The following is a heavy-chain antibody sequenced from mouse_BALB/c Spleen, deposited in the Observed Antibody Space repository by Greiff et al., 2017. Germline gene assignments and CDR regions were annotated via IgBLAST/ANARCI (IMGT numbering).Heavy chain of an antibody. D-gene: IGHD3-3*01. Sequence: QVQLKESGAELAKPGASVKMSCKASGYTFTSYWMHWVKQRPGQGLEWIGYINPSTGYTEYNQKFKDKATLTADKSSSTAYMQLSSLTSEDSAVYYCARLLGPMDYWGQGTSVTVSS. CDR2: INPSTGYT. J-gene: IGHJ4*01. CDR1: GYTFTSYW. CDR3: ARLLGPMDY. V-gene: IGHV1-7*01.